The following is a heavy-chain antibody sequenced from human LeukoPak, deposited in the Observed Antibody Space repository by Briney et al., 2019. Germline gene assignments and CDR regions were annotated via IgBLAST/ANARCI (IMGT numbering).Heavy chain of an antibody. CDR2: INWNGGST. V-gene: IGHV3-20*01. Sequence: GGSLRLSCAASGFTFDDYGMSWVRQAPGEGLEWVSGINWNGGSTGYADSVKGRFTISRDNAKNSLYLQMNSLRAEDTALYHCARGALYGSGSYYNPLDYWGQGTLVTVSS. CDR1: GFTFDDYG. J-gene: IGHJ4*02. CDR3: ARGALYGSGSYYNPLDY. D-gene: IGHD3-10*01.